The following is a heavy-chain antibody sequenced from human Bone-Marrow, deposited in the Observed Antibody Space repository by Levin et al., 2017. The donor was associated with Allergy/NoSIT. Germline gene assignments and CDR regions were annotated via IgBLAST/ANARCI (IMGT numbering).Heavy chain of an antibody. Sequence: PGGSLRLSCAASGFTFSSYWMSWVRQAPGKGLEWVANIKQDGSEKYYVDSVKGRFTISRDNAKNSLYLQMNSLRAEDTAVYYCARDGFGEPPGAYGMDVWGQGTTVTVSS. V-gene: IGHV3-7*01. CDR3: ARDGFGEPPGAYGMDV. CDR2: IKQDGSEK. CDR1: GFTFSSYW. D-gene: IGHD3-10*01. J-gene: IGHJ6*02.